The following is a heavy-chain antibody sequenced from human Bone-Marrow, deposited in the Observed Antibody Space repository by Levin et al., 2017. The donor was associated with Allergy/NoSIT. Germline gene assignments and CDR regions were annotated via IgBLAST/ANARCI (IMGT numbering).Heavy chain of an antibody. CDR3: TADLEESSTYSCDY. V-gene: IGHV3-15*05. Sequence: GESLKISCVGSGFIFSKTWMTWVRQAPGKGLESVARIKRKSDGETTDYAAPVKGRFIISRDDSKNTVYLQMDSLTTEDTAMYFCTADLEESSTYSCDYWGQGTLVTVSS. CDR1: GFIFSKTW. CDR2: IKRKSDGETT. D-gene: IGHD2-2*01. J-gene: IGHJ4*02.